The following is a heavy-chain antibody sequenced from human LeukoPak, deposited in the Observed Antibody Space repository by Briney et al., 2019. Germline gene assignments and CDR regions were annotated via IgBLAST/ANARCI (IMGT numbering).Heavy chain of an antibody. CDR2: INAGNGNT. Sequence: VSVKVSCKASGYTFTSYPIHWVRQAPGQGLEWMGWINAGNGNTKYSQKFQGRLTVTMDTSAGTAYMELSSLRSEDTAVYYCARNMAVAGTPAVWGQGTLVTVSS. D-gene: IGHD6-19*01. V-gene: IGHV1-3*01. CDR3: ARNMAVAGTPAV. CDR1: GYTFTSYP. J-gene: IGHJ4*02.